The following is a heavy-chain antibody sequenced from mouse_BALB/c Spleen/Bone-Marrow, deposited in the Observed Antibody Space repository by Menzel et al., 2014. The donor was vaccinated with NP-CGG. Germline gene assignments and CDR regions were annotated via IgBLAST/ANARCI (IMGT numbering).Heavy chain of an antibody. CDR2: IDPANGNT. CDR3: ANYYYGSSLFAY. Sequence: VQLQQSGAELVKPGASVKLSCTASGSNIKDTYMHWVKQRPEQGLEWIGRIDPANGNTKYDPKFQGKATITADTSSNTAYLQLRSLTSEDTAVYYCANYYYGSSLFAYWGQGTLVTVSA. V-gene: IGHV14-3*02. J-gene: IGHJ3*01. CDR1: GSNIKDTY. D-gene: IGHD1-1*01.